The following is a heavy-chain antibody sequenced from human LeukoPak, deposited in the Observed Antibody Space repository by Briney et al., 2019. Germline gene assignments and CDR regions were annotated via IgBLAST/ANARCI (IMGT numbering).Heavy chain of an antibody. Sequence: GASVTVSCKASGGTFSSYAISWVRQAPGQGLEWMGGIIPIFGTANYAQKFQGRVTITADESTSTAYMELSSLRSEDTAVYYCARDPGLRPAGTWGQGTLVTVSS. J-gene: IGHJ4*02. CDR1: GGTFSSYA. V-gene: IGHV1-69*13. CDR3: ARDPGLRPAGT. D-gene: IGHD5-12*01. CDR2: IIPIFGTA.